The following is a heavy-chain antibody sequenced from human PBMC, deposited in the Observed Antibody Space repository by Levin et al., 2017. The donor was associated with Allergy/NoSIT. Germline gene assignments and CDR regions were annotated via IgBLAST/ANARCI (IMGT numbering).Heavy chain of an antibody. CDR2: ISGNSGSV. J-gene: IGHJ6*02. CDR3: AKDISDYRTYVGYEWVYYYYGLDV. V-gene: IGHV3-9*01. CDR1: GFTFEDHG. Sequence: GGSLRLSCAASGFTFEDHGMHWVRQAPGRGLGWVSGISGNSGSVAYADSVKGRFTISRDNAKNSLYLQMNSLRTAATALTYCAKDISDYRTYVGYEWVYYYYGLDVWGQGTAVTVS. D-gene: IGHD4-17*01.